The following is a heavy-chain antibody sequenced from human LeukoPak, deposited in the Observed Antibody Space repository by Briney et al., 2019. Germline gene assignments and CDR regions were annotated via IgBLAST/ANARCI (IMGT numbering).Heavy chain of an antibody. Sequence: PGGSLRLSCAASGFTFGDYYMNWIRQAPGKGLEWVSYISSSVTTVRYAGSVMGRFTISRDNAKNSLYLQMNSLRADDTAVYYCVRSYSAYDSFDYWGQGTLVTVSS. CDR1: GFTFGDYY. J-gene: IGHJ4*02. V-gene: IGHV3-11*01. D-gene: IGHD5-12*01. CDR3: VRSYSAYDSFDY. CDR2: ISSSVTTV.